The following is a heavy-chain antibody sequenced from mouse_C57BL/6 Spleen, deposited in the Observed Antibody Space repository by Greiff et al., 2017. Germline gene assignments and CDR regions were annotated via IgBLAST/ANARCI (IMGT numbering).Heavy chain of an antibody. CDR2: ISSGSSTL. D-gene: IGHD1-1*01. V-gene: IGHV5-17*01. CDR3: ARITTVVDAMDY. Sequence: EVHLVESGGGLVKPGGSLKLSCAASGFTFSDYGMHWVRQAPEKGLEWVAYISSGSSTLYYADTVKGRFTISRDNAKNTLFLQMTSLRSEDTAMYYCARITTVVDAMDYWGQGTSGTVSS. CDR1: GFTFSDYG. J-gene: IGHJ4*01.